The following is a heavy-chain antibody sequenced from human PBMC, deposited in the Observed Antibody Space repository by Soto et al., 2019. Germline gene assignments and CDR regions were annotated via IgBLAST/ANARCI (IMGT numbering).Heavy chain of an antibody. V-gene: IGHV4-31*03. D-gene: IGHD3-16*01. CDR2: IYYSGST. Sequence: QVQLQESGPGLVKPSQTLSLTCTVSGGSISSGGYYWSWIRQHPGKGLEWIGYIYYSGSTYYNPSLKSRVTKSVDPSKNQFPLKLSSVTAADTAVYYCATADRGGGGRFDYWGQGTLVTVSS. CDR3: ATADRGGGGRFDY. CDR1: GGSISSGGYY. J-gene: IGHJ4*02.